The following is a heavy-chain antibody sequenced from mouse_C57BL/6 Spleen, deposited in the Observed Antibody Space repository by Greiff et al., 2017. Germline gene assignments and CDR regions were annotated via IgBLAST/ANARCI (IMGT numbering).Heavy chain of an antibody. CDR1: GYTFTSYW. V-gene: IGHV1-69*01. J-gene: IGHJ1*03. D-gene: IGHD2-3*01. Sequence: VQLQQSGAELVMPGASVKLSCKASGYTFTSYWMHWVKQRPGQGLEWIGEIDSSDSYTNYNQKFKGKSTLTVDKSSSTAYMQLSSLTSEDSAVYYCARRVYDGYFDVWGTGTTVTVSS. CDR3: ARRVYDGYFDV. CDR2: IDSSDSYT.